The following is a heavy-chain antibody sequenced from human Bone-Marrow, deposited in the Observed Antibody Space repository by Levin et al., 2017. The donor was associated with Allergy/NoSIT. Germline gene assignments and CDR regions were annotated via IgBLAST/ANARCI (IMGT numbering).Heavy chain of an antibody. J-gene: IGHJ4*02. CDR1: GFTFSRHG. CDR3: AKDRYDYGDYGPFDY. V-gene: IGHV3-30*18. CDR2: ISYDGSNK. Sequence: GGSLRLSCAASGFTFSRHGMHWVRQAPGKGLEWVAVISYDGSNKYYVDSVKGRFTISRDNSKNTLYLQMNSLRADDTAVFYCAKDRYDYGDYGPFDYWGQGTLVTVSS. D-gene: IGHD4-17*01.